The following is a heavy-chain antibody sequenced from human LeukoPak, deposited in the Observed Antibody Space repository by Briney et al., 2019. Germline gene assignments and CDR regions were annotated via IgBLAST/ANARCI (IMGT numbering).Heavy chain of an antibody. D-gene: IGHD3-9*01. J-gene: IGHJ4*02. V-gene: IGHV1-18*01. CDR3: ARDTSPLLRYFDWFTN. CDR1: GYTFTSYD. Sequence: AASVKVSCKASGYTFTSYDISWVRQAPGQGLEWMGWISAYNGNTNYAQKLQGRVTMTTDTSTSTAYMELRSLRSDDTAVYYCARDTSPLLRYFDWFTNWGQGTLVTVSS. CDR2: ISAYNGNT.